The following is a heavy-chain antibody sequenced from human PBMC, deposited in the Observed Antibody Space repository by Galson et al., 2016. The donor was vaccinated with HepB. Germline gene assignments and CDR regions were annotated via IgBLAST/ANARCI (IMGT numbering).Heavy chain of an antibody. D-gene: IGHD2/OR15-2a*01. CDR2: ITPEGSDT. V-gene: IGHV3-30*19. CDR1: GFTLSSYG. J-gene: IGHJ4*02. CDR3: ARDGISSLDQ. Sequence: SLRLSCAASGFTLSSYGIHWVRQAPGKGLDWVALITPEGSDTYYADAVKGRFTISRDNSENTLSLQMNSLRAEDTAIYYCARDGISSLDQWGQGILVTVSS.